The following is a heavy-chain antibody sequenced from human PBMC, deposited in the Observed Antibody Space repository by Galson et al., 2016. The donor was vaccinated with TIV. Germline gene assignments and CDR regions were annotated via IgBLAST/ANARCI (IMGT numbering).Heavy chain of an antibody. CDR3: ARGGVCGGACYFFDF. CDR1: GFTFKNFD. V-gene: IGHV3-20*01. CDR2: INSNGVGT. J-gene: IGHJ4*02. Sequence: SLRLSCAASGFTFKNFDINWVRQAPGQGLEWVSGINSNGVGTSYAHSVKGRFTISGDNARNSVYLQMNGLRAEDTALYRCARGGVCGGACYFFDFWGQGTVVTVSS. D-gene: IGHD2-21*02.